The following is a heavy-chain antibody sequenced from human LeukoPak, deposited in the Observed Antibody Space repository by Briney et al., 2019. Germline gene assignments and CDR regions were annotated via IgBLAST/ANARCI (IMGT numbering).Heavy chain of an antibody. Sequence: GGSLRLSCAASGFTFSSYGMHWVRQAPGKGLEWVAFIRYDGSNKYYADSVKGRFTVSRDNSKNTLYLQMNSLRAEDTAVYYCANGLTDFGEPLGAFDIWGQGTLVTVSS. CDR2: IRYDGSNK. D-gene: IGHD1-20*01. J-gene: IGHJ4*02. CDR1: GFTFSSYG. CDR3: ANGLTDFGEPLGAFDI. V-gene: IGHV3-30*02.